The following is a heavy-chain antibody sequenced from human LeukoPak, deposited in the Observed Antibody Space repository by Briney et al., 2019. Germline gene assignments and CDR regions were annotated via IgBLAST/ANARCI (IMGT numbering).Heavy chain of an antibody. Sequence: GGSLRLSCAASGFTFSSYAMSWVRQAPGKGPEWVSAISGSGGSTYYADSVKGRFTISRDNSKNTLYLQMNSLRAEDTAVYYCAKDGYSSGWYYYYYMDVWGKGTTVTVSS. CDR3: AKDGYSSGWYYYYYMDV. D-gene: IGHD6-19*01. J-gene: IGHJ6*03. CDR2: ISGSGGST. V-gene: IGHV3-23*01. CDR1: GFTFSSYA.